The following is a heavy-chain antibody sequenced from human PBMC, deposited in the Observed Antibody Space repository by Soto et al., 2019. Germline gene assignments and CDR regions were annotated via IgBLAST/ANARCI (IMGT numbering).Heavy chain of an antibody. Sequence: GGSRRLSCAASGFSFSSYWMHWVRHAPGKGLVWVSRINSDGSSTTYADSVKGRFTISRDNAKNTLYLQMNSLTPEDTAVYYCAKGVPAATRYFQHWGQGTLVTVSS. CDR2: INSDGSST. D-gene: IGHD2-2*01. CDR3: AKGVPAATRYFQH. J-gene: IGHJ1*01. V-gene: IGHV3-74*01. CDR1: GFSFSSYW.